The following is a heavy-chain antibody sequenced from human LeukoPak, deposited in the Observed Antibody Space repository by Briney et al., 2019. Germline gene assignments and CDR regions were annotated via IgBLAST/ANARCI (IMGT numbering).Heavy chain of an antibody. D-gene: IGHD6-19*01. V-gene: IGHV4-4*07. CDR2: IHTSGST. CDR1: GGSLTSYH. J-gene: IGHJ4*02. CDR3: AGRAQTTGWSFDY. Sequence: SETLSLTCLVSGGSLTSYHWSWIRQPAGKGLEWIGRIHTSGSTNYNPSLKSRVAMSIDTSKNQFSLELSSVTAADTSVYYCAGRAQTTGWSFDYWGQGALVTVSS.